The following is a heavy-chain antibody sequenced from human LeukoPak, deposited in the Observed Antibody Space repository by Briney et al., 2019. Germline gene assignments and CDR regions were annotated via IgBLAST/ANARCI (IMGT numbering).Heavy chain of an antibody. CDR1: GFTFNNYA. J-gene: IGHJ4*02. CDR2: ILGSGRSA. Sequence: GGSLRLSCAASGFTFNNYAMSWVRQAPGKGLEWVSAILGSGRSAYYADSVKSRFTISRDNSKNSLFLQMNSLRVEDTALYYDSDFWGQGTLVTVSA. V-gene: IGHV3-23*01. CDR3: SDF. D-gene: IGHD2-15*01.